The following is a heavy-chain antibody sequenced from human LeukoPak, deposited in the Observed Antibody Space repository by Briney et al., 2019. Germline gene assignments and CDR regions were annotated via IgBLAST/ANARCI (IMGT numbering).Heavy chain of an antibody. CDR3: AGGHRHFYSYYFMDV. Sequence: SETLSLTCAVYGGSFSGYYWSWIRQPPGKGLEWIGEINHSGNINSNPSLTSRVTISLDESKNQFSLKVTSVTAADTAVYYCAGGHRHFYSYYFMDVWGKGTTGTVSS. CDR2: INHSGNI. V-gene: IGHV4-34*01. J-gene: IGHJ6*03. CDR1: GGSFSGYY.